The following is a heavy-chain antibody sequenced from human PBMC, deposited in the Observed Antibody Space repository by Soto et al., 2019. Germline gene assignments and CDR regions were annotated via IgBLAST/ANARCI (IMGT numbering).Heavy chain of an antibody. CDR2: IYSSGGT. Sequence: DVQLEESGGGLSQPGGSLRLSCAVSGFTVSNNYMTWVRQAPGKGLEWVSLIYSSGGTKYADSVRCRFTISRDNSKNTLYLQMTSLKVEDTAVYYCARDPPGIAASGSYNWGQGTLVTVSS. CDR3: ARDPPGIAASGSYN. D-gene: IGHD6-13*01. J-gene: IGHJ4*02. V-gene: IGHV3-53*01. CDR1: GFTVSNNY.